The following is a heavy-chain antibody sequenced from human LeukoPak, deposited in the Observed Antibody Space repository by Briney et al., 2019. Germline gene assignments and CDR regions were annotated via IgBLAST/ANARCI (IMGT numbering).Heavy chain of an antibody. J-gene: IGHJ4*02. CDR3: ASGGYSSSGDY. CDR2: INHSGST. Sequence: SETLSLTCAVYGGSFSGYYWSWIRQPPGKGLGWIGEINHSGSTNYNPSLKSRVTISVDTSKNQFSLKLSSVTAADTAVYYCASGGYSSSGDYWGQGTLVTVSS. V-gene: IGHV4-34*01. CDR1: GGSFSGYY. D-gene: IGHD6-13*01.